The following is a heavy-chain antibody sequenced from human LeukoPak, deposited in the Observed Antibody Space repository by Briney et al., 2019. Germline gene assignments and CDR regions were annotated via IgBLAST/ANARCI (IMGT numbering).Heavy chain of an antibody. CDR3: ARDRLLWFGELTD. Sequence: GGSLRLSCAASGFTFSSYEMNWVRQAPGKGLEWVSYISSSGSTIYYADSVKGRFTISRDNAKNSLYLQMNSLRAEDTAVYYCARDRLLWFGELTDWGQGTLVTVSS. CDR1: GFTFSSYE. V-gene: IGHV3-48*03. D-gene: IGHD3-10*01. CDR2: ISSSGSTI. J-gene: IGHJ4*02.